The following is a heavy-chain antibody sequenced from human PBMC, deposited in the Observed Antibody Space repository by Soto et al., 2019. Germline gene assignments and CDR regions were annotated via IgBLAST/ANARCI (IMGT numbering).Heavy chain of an antibody. CDR2: IYYSGST. CDR3: ARGGSITGTTSRSAFDY. CDR1: GGSVKSGDYY. Sequence: PSETLSLTCTVSGGSVKSGDYYWSWIRQPPGKGLEWIGYIYYSGSTNYNPSLKSRVTISVDTSKNQFSLKLSSVTAADTAVYYCARGGSITGTTSRSAFDYWGQGTLVTVSS. J-gene: IGHJ4*02. D-gene: IGHD1-7*01. V-gene: IGHV4-61*08.